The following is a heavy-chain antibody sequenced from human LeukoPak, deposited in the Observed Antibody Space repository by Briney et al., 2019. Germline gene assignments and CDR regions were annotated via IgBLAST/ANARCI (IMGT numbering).Heavy chain of an antibody. CDR2: IYTTGST. J-gene: IGHJ4*02. D-gene: IGHD4-17*01. V-gene: IGHV4-38-2*02. Sequence: PSETLSLTCTVSGYSISIGYYSGWIRQPPGKGLEWIASIYTTGSTFYNPSLKSRVTISVDTSKNQFSLKLSSVTAADTAVYYCARRPQYGSYDYWGQGTLVTVSS. CDR1: GYSISIGYY. CDR3: ARRPQYGSYDY.